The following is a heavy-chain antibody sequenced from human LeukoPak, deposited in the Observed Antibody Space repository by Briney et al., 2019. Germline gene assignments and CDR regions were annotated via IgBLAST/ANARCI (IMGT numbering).Heavy chain of an antibody. Sequence: PGRSLRLSCAASGFTFSSYGMHWVRQVPGKGLEWVGVISFDGTNEHYADSLKGRFTISRDNSKNTLFLQMDSLRTEDTAVYYCAKMGAPYSAYMTIPFDYWGQGTLVTVSS. D-gene: IGHD4/OR15-4a*01. J-gene: IGHJ4*02. V-gene: IGHV3-30*18. CDR3: AKMGAPYSAYMTIPFDY. CDR1: GFTFSSYG. CDR2: ISFDGTNE.